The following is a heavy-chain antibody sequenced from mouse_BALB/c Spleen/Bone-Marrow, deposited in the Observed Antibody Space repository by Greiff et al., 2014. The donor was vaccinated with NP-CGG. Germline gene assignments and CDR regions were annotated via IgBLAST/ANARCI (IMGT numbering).Heavy chain of an antibody. V-gene: IGHV1-5*01. CDR2: IYPGNSDT. CDR3: TRVITTGSAWFAY. D-gene: IGHD2-4*01. CDR1: GYTFTSYW. Sequence: DVQLQESGTVLARPGASVKMSCKASGYTFTSYWMHWVKQRPGQGLEWIGAIYPGNSDTSYNQKFKGKAKLTAVTSTSTAYMELSSLTNEDSAVYYCTRVITTGSAWFAYWGQGTLVTVSA. J-gene: IGHJ3*01.